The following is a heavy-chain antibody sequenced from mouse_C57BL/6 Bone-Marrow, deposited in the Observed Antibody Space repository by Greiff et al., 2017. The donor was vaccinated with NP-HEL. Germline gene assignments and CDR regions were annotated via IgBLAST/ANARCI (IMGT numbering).Heavy chain of an antibody. Sequence: QVQLKQSGAELVRPGASVTLSCKASGYTFTDYEMHWVKQTPVHGLEWIGAIDPETGGTAYNQKFKGKAILTADKSSSTAYMELRSLTSEDSAVYYCKGGNYPYAMDYWGQGTSVTVSS. V-gene: IGHV1-15*01. D-gene: IGHD2-1*01. CDR3: KGGNYPYAMDY. CDR1: GYTFTDYE. CDR2: IDPETGGT. J-gene: IGHJ4*01.